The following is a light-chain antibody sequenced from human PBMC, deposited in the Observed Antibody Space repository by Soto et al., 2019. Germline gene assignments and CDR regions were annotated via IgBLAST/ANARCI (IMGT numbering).Light chain of an antibody. CDR1: SSDIGYYDY. CDR2: EVN. CDR3: SSHSSSSAYYV. J-gene: IGLJ1*01. Sequence: QSALTQPASVSGSPGQSITISCTGTSSDIGYYDYVSWYQHHSGKAPKLIIYEVNSRPSGVSNRFSGSMSVNTASLTISGLQAEDDADYFCSSHSSSSAYYVFGTGTKLTLL. V-gene: IGLV2-14*01.